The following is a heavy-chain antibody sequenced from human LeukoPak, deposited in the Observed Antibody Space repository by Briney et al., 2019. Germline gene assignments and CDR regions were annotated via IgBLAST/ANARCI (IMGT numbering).Heavy chain of an antibody. V-gene: IGHV4-61*10. CDR3: ARTMVRRPYYFDY. J-gene: IGHJ4*02. CDR2: IYYSGST. D-gene: IGHD3-10*01. CDR1: GGSISSGSYY. Sequence: SQTLSLTCTVSGGSISSGSYYWSWIRQPAGKGLEWIGYIYYSGSTNYNPSLKSRVTISVDTSKNQFSLKLSSVTAADTAVYYCARTMVRRPYYFDYWGQGTLVTVSS.